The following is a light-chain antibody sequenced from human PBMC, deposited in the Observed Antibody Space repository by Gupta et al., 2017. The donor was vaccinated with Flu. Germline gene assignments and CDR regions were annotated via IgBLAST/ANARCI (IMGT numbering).Light chain of an antibody. CDR3: CAYASGDTWV. CDR2: DDD. Sequence: SGLTPPASLSGSPGQSLTISCTSANTYISVSDLFSWYQQYPGKAPQVIIFDDDRRASGISSRFSASKSGNTASLTISGLQAEDEADYYCCAYASGDTWVFGGGTKVTVL. CDR1: NTYISVSDL. J-gene: IGLJ3*02. V-gene: IGLV2-23*01.